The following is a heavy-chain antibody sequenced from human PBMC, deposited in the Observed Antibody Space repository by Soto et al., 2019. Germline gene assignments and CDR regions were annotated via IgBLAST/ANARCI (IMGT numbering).Heavy chain of an antibody. J-gene: IGHJ6*02. V-gene: IGHV4-4*07. CDR1: GGSISTYY. CDR3: ARYSSNWFQTGGMDV. D-gene: IGHD6-13*01. CDR2: IDTSGNT. Sequence: PSETLSLTCTVSGGSISTYYWSWIRQPAGKGLEWIGRIDTSGNTNYNPSLKSRVTMSVDTSKKQFSLKLTSVTAADTAVYYCARYSSNWFQTGGMDVWGQGTTVTVSS.